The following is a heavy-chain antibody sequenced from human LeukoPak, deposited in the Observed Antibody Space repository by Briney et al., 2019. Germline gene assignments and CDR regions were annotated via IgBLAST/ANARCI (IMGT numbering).Heavy chain of an antibody. Sequence: GASVKVSCKASGYTFTSYGISWVRQAPGQGLEWMGWISAYNGNTNYAQKLQGRVTMTTDTSTSTAYMELRSLRSDDTAVYYCARERRITIFGVVINVMAGMDVWGQGTTVTVSS. J-gene: IGHJ6*02. D-gene: IGHD3-3*01. CDR3: ARERRITIFGVVINVMAGMDV. V-gene: IGHV1-18*01. CDR2: ISAYNGNT. CDR1: GYTFTSYG.